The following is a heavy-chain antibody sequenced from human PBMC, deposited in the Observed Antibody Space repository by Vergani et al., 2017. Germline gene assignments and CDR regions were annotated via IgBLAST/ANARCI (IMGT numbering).Heavy chain of an antibody. CDR3: VRARRTCTYDHCPRYYYDL. D-gene: IGHD2-8*01. CDR2: MNPISGNT. V-gene: IGHV1-8*03. CDR1: GYTFTSDD. J-gene: IGHJ4*02. Sequence: QVQLVQSGAEVKKPGASVKVSCKASGYTFTSDDINWVRQAIGQGLEWMGWMNPISGNTGYAQNLQGRLTITRDTSVNTAYMELSSLTSEDMAVYYCVRARRTCTYDHCPRYYYDLWGQGTLVTVSS.